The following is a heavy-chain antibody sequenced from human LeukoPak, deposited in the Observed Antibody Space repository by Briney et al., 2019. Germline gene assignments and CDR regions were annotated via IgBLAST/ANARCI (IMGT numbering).Heavy chain of an antibody. D-gene: IGHD1-26*01. V-gene: IGHV1-3*01. Sequence: ASVKVSCKASGYTFTSYAMHWVRQAPGQRLEWMGWINAGDGNTKYSQKFQGRVTITRDTSASTAYMELSSLRSEDTAVYYCARGGGSYSGDYYYYYMDVWGKGTTVTVSS. CDR1: GYTFTSYA. J-gene: IGHJ6*03. CDR2: INAGDGNT. CDR3: ARGGGSYSGDYYYYYMDV.